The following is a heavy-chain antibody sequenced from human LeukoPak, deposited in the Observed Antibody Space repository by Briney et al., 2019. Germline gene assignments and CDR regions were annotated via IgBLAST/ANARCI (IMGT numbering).Heavy chain of an antibody. J-gene: IGHJ1*01. CDR1: GYTFTNYG. V-gene: IGHV1-3*04. D-gene: IGHD3-22*01. Sequence: ASVKVACKTSGYTFTNYGMHWVRQAPRQSLEWMGWINTGNGNTKSSQKFQDRVALTRDTSARTAYMELNSLSSEDTAVYYCARVPLHDASGRYYPHWGQGTLVTVSS. CDR2: INTGNGNT. CDR3: ARVPLHDASGRYYPH.